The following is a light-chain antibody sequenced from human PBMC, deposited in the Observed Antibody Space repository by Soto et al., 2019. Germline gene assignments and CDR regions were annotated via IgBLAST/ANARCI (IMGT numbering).Light chain of an antibody. CDR1: SSNIGAGYD. J-gene: IGLJ1*01. CDR3: QSYDRSLRGYV. V-gene: IGLV1-40*01. Sequence: QSVLTHPPSVSWAPGQRVTISCTGTSSNIGAGYDVHWYQHLPGTAPKLLIYGNTIRPSGVPDRFSGSKSGTSASLAITGLQAEDEADYYCQSYDRSLRGYVFGTGTKATVL. CDR2: GNT.